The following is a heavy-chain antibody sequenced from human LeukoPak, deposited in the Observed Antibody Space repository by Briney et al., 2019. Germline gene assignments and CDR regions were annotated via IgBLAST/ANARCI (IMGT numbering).Heavy chain of an antibody. CDR1: GFTVSSNY. Sequence: GRSLRLSCAASGFTVSSNYMSWVCQAPGKGLEWVSVIYSGGSTYYADSVKGRFTISRDNSKNTLYLQMNSLRAEDTAVYYCARDRYSGGNPLGRFGTWGQGTLVTVSS. J-gene: IGHJ5*02. V-gene: IGHV3-53*01. CDR2: IYSGGST. CDR3: ARDRYSGGNPLGRFGT. D-gene: IGHD6-19*01.